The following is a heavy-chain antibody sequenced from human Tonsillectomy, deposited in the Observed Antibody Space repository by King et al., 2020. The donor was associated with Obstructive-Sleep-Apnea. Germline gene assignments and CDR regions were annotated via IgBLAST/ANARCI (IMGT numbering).Heavy chain of an antibody. J-gene: IGHJ3*02. CDR2: FYYSGST. D-gene: IGHD3-22*01. CDR1: GGSISSYY. V-gene: IGHV4-59*01. CDR3: ARGSAVITFSRYAFDI. Sequence: VQLQESGPGLVKPSETLSLTCTVSGGSISSYYWSWIRQPPGKGLEWIGYFYYSGSTNYNPSLKSRVTITVDTSKNQFSLKLGSVTAADTAVYYCARGSAVITFSRYAFDIWGQGTMVTVSS.